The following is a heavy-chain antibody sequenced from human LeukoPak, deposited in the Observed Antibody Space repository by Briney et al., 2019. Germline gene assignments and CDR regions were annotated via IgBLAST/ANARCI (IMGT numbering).Heavy chain of an antibody. Sequence: PSETLSLTCTVSGGSISSYYWSWIRQPPGKGLEWIGYIYYSGSTNYNPSLKSRVTISVDTSKNQFSLKLSSVTAADTAVYYCASLNYYDSSGYYYSWGQGTLVTVSS. J-gene: IGHJ4*02. CDR1: GGSISSYY. CDR3: ASLNYYDSSGYYYS. V-gene: IGHV4-59*01. CDR2: IYYSGST. D-gene: IGHD3-22*01.